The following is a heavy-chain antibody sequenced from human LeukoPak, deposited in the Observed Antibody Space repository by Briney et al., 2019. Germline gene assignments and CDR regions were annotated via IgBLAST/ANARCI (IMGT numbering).Heavy chain of an antibody. D-gene: IGHD3-3*01. CDR3: ARKIFGVVMGSSNYFDY. V-gene: IGHV3-30*04. Sequence: TGGSLRLSCAASGFTFSSYVMHWVRQAPGKGLEWVAIISYDGSNEYYADSVKGRFTISRDNSKNTLYLQMNSLRAEDTAVYYCARKIFGVVMGSSNYFDYWGQGTLVTVSS. CDR2: ISYDGSNE. CDR1: GFTFSSYV. J-gene: IGHJ4*02.